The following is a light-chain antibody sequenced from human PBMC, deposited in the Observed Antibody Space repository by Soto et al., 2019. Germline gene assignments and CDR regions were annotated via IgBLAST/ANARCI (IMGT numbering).Light chain of an antibody. Sequence: DIVLTQSPLSLPVSPGEPASISCRSSQSLLHSIGYNYVDWYLQKPGQSPQLLIYLGSTRASGVPDRFSGSGSGTDFTLRISRVEAEDVGVYYCMQARQTLMYTFGQGTRLEIK. CDR2: LGS. CDR3: MQARQTLMYT. CDR1: QSLLHSIGYNY. V-gene: IGKV2-28*01. J-gene: IGKJ5*01.